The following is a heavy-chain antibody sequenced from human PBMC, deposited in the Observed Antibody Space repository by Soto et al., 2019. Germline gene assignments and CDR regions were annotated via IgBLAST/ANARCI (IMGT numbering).Heavy chain of an antibody. Sequence: WARSAPEQGLEWMGGIIPIFGTANYAQKFQGRVTITADESTSTAYMELSSLRSEDTAVYYCARTDSSSYSVYTWSDPWGQGTPVPGSP. CDR2: IIPIFGTA. CDR3: ARTDSSSYSVYTWSDP. V-gene: IGHV1-69*01. D-gene: IGHD3-22*01. J-gene: IGHJ5*02.